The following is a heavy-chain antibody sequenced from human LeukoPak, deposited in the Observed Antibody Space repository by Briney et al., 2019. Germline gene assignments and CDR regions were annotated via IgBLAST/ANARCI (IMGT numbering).Heavy chain of an antibody. V-gene: IGHV4-34*01. CDR1: GGSFSGYY. J-gene: IGHJ4*02. CDR2: INHSGST. D-gene: IGHD1-26*01. CDR3: ARAAAWDSDY. Sequence: SETLSLTCAVYGGSFSGYYWSWIRQPPGKGLEWIGEINHSGSTNYNPSLKSRVTISVDTSKNQFSLKLSSVTAAVTAVYYCARAAAWDSDYWGKETLSPSPQ.